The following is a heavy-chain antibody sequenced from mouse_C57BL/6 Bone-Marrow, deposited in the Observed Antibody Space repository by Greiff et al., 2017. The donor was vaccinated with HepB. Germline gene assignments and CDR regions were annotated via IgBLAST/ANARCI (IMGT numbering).Heavy chain of an antibody. J-gene: IGHJ1*03. Sequence: QVQLKQPGAELVKPGASVKMSCKASGYTFTSYWITWVKQRPGQGLEWIGDIYPGSGSTNYNEKFKSKATLTVDTSSSTAYMQLSSLTSEDSAVYYCAREEITTVGWYFDVWGTGTTVTVSS. V-gene: IGHV1-55*01. CDR3: AREEITTVGWYFDV. CDR1: GYTFTSYW. D-gene: IGHD1-1*01. CDR2: IYPGSGST.